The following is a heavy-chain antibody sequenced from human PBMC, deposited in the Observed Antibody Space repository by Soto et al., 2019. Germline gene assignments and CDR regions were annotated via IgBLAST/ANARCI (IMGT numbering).Heavy chain of an antibody. Sequence: TLSLTCTVSGVSVSSGSYYWSWIRQPPGKGLEWIGYIYYSESTNYNPSLKSRVTISVDTSKNQFSLKLSSVTAADTAVYYCARIGQQLVYYYYYGMDVWGQGTTVTVS. CDR1: GVSVSSGSYY. CDR2: IYYSEST. J-gene: IGHJ6*02. D-gene: IGHD6-13*01. V-gene: IGHV4-61*01. CDR3: ARIGQQLVYYYYYGMDV.